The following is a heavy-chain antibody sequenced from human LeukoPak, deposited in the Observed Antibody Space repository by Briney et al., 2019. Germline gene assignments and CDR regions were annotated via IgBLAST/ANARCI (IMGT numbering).Heavy chain of an antibody. CDR2: IYSSGST. CDR3: ARSYYFVSGSHWQSNWFDP. CDR1: GGSVSSGSFY. V-gene: IGHV4-61*01. Sequence: SETLSLTCTVSGGSVSSGSFYWSWIRQPPGKGLEWIGYIYSSGSTDYNPSLKSRVTISIDTSKNQFSLNLSSVTAADTAVYFCARSYYFVSGSHWQSNWFDPWGQGTLVTVSS. D-gene: IGHD3-10*01. J-gene: IGHJ5*02.